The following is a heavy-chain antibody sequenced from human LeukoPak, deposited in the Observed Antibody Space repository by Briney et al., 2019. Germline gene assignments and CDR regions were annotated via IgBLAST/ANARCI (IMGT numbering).Heavy chain of an antibody. V-gene: IGHV4-61*01. CDR1: GGSVSSGSYY. CDR2: IYYSGST. CDR3: ARERERAYYYDSSGYYALDY. Sequence: PSETLSLTCTVSGGSVSSGSYYWSWIRQPPGKGQEWIGYIYYSGSTNYNPSLKSRVTISVDTSKNQFSLKLSSVTAADTAVYYCARERERAYYYDSSGYYALDYWGLGTLVTVSS. J-gene: IGHJ4*02. D-gene: IGHD3-22*01.